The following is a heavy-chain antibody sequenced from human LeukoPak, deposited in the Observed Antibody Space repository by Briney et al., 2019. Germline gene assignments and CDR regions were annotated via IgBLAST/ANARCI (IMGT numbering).Heavy chain of an antibody. CDR2: IYDSGST. D-gene: IGHD5-12*01. CDR1: GGSISSGSYY. V-gene: IGHV4-39*07. J-gene: IGHJ3*02. CDR3: ARASSSGGYAEDDAFDI. Sequence: SETLSLTCTVSGGSISSGSYYWGWIRQPPGKGLEWIGSIYDSGSTYYYPSLKSRVTISVDTSKNQFSLKLSSVTAADTAVYYCARASSSGGYAEDDAFDIWGQGTMVTVSS.